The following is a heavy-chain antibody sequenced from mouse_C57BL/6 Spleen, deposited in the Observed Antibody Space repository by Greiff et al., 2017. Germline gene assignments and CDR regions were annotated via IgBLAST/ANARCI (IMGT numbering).Heavy chain of an antibody. V-gene: IGHV5-9-1*02. CDR1: GFTFSSYA. Sequence: EVKLVESGAGLVKPGGSLKLSCAASGFTFSSYAMSWVRQTPEKRLEWVAYISSGGDYIYYADTVKGRFTISRDNARNTLYLQMSSLKSEDTAMYYCTKEGDYGSSLYAMDYWGQGTSVTVSS. J-gene: IGHJ4*01. CDR3: TKEGDYGSSLYAMDY. D-gene: IGHD1-1*01. CDR2: ISSGGDYI.